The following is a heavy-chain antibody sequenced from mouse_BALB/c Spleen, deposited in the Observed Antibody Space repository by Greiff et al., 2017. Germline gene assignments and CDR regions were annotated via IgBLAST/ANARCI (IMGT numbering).Heavy chain of an antibody. J-gene: IGHJ2*01. CDR2: IDPETGGT. D-gene: IGHD1-1*01. Sequence: QVQLQQSGAELVRPGASVTLSCKASGYTFTDYEMHWVKQTPVHGLEWIGAIDPETGGTAYNQKFKGKATLTADKSSSTAYMELRSLTSEDSAVYYCTRGLTTVAYFDYWGQGTTLTVSS. CDR3: TRGLTTVAYFDY. V-gene: IGHV1-15*01. CDR1: GYTFTDYE.